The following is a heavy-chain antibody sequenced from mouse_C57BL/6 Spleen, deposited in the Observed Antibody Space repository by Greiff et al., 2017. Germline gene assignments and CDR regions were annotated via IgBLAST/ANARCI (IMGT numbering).Heavy chain of an antibody. D-gene: IGHD2-10*02. Sequence: VQLQQSGAELVKPGASVKISCKASGYAFSSYWMNWVKQRPGKGLEWIGQIYPGDGDTNYNGKFKGKATLTADKSSSTAYMQLSSLTSEDSAVYFCARSSSGDPYYFDYWGQGTTLTVSS. CDR2: IYPGDGDT. CDR1: GYAFSSYW. CDR3: ARSSSGDPYYFDY. V-gene: IGHV1-80*01. J-gene: IGHJ2*01.